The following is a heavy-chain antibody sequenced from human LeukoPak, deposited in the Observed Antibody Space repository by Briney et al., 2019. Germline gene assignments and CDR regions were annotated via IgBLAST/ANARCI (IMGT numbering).Heavy chain of an antibody. CDR3: ARGQTTDILTGYALDY. J-gene: IGHJ4*02. CDR1: GYTFTGYY. V-gene: IGHV1-2*02. D-gene: IGHD3-9*01. CDR2: INPNSGGT. Sequence: ASVKDSCKPSGYTFTGYYVQGVRPAPRQGVEWMGWINPNSGGTKYAQRFQGRVTLTRDTSISTAYMELSRLTSDHTAVFYCARGQTTDILTGYALDYWAQGTKVTVPS.